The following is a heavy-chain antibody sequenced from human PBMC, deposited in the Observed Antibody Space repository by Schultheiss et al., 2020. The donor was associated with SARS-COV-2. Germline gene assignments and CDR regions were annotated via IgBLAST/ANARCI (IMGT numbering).Heavy chain of an antibody. CDR1: GFTFSSYE. CDR3: ARFYSGYDFDWFDP. D-gene: IGHD5-12*01. CDR2: ISSSSSYI. Sequence: GGSLRLSCAASGFTFSSYEMNWVRQAPGKGLEWVSSISSSSSYIYYADSVKGRFTISRDNAKNSLYLQMNSLRAEDTAVYYCARFYSGYDFDWFDPWGQGTLVTVSS. J-gene: IGHJ5*02. V-gene: IGHV3-21*01.